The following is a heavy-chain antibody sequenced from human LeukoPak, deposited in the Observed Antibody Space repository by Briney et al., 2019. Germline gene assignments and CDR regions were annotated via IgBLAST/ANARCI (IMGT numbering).Heavy chain of an antibody. J-gene: IGHJ4*02. D-gene: IGHD2-2*01. Sequence: GGSLRLSCAASGFTFSSYGMHWVRQAPGKGLEWVAVIWYDGSNKYYADSVKGRFTISRDNSKNTLYLQMNSLRAEDTAVYYCARERCSSTSCYAGGDFDYWGQGTLVTVSS. CDR1: GFTFSSYG. CDR3: ARERCSSTSCYAGGDFDY. CDR2: IWYDGSNK. V-gene: IGHV3-33*01.